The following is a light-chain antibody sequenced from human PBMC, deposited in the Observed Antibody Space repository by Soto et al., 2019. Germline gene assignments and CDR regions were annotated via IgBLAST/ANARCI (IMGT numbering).Light chain of an antibody. CDR2: AAS. Sequence: DIQLTQSPSSLSASVGDRVTITCRARQIIRNSLNWYRQRPEKAPELLIYAASDLESGVPSRFSGSASGTEFTLTISSLQPEDSATYFCQHGFSTPYTFGQGTKLEI. CDR3: QHGFSTPYT. V-gene: IGKV1-39*01. CDR1: QIIRNS. J-gene: IGKJ2*01.